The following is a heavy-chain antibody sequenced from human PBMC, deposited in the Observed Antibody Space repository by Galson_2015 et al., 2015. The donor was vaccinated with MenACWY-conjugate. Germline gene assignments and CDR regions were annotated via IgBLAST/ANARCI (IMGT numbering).Heavy chain of an antibody. D-gene: IGHD6-19*01. J-gene: IGHJ4*02. CDR2: ISWDSGSI. V-gene: IGHV3-9*01. CDR1: GFTFDDYA. Sequence: SLRLSCAASGFTFDDYAMHWVRQAPGKGLEWVSGISWDSGSIDYADSVKGRFTISRDNAKNSLYLQISSLRAEDTALYYCAKSAEYSSGWYAIEYWGQGALVTVSS. CDR3: AKSAEYSSGWYAIEY.